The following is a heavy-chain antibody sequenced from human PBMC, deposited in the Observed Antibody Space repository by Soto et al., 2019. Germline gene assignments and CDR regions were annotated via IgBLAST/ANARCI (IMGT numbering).Heavy chain of an antibody. Sequence: SETLSLTCTVSGGSISSYYWSWIRQPPGKGLEWIGYIYYSGSTNSNPSLKSRVTISVDTSKNQFSLKLSSVTAADTAVYYCAKDLERGYYDSSGYYYVRGYGFYWGQGTLVTVSS. CDR2: IYYSGST. CDR3: AKDLERGYYDSSGYYYVRGYGFY. V-gene: IGHV4-59*01. CDR1: GGSISSYY. J-gene: IGHJ4*02. D-gene: IGHD3-22*01.